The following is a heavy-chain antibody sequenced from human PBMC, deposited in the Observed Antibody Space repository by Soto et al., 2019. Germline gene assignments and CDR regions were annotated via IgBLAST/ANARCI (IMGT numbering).Heavy chain of an antibody. J-gene: IGHJ6*02. CDR1: GYTFTSYD. CDR2: MNPNSGNT. D-gene: IGHD5-18*01. Sequence: QVQLVQSGAEVKKPGASVKVSCKASGYTFTSYDINWVRQATGQGLEWMGWMNPNSGNTGYAQKFQGRVTMTRNTSISTDYMELSSLRSEDTAVYYCARGRLDTAMATYGMDVWGQGTTVTVSS. CDR3: ARGRLDTAMATYGMDV. V-gene: IGHV1-8*01.